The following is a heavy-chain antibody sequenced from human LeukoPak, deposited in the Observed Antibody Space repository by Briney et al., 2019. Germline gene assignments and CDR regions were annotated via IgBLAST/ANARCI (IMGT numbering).Heavy chain of an antibody. Sequence: PGGSLRLSCAASGFSFDDYAMQWVRQAPGKGLEWVSGISWNSATIVYADSVKGRFTISRDNAKNSLSLQMNSLRPEDTALYFCVKAGSHSPYGYNPFDYWGQGTLVTVSS. CDR3: VKAGSHSPYGYNPFDY. J-gene: IGHJ4*02. CDR2: ISWNSATI. D-gene: IGHD5-24*01. CDR1: GFSFDDYA. V-gene: IGHV3-9*01.